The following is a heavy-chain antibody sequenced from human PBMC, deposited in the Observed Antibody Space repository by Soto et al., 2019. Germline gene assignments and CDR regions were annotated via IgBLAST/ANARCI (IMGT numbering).Heavy chain of an antibody. J-gene: IGHJ3*02. CDR2: IYYNGRT. Sequence: SETLSLTCTVSGGSIISSNYYWGWIRQPPGKGLEWIGYIYYNGRTNYNPSLKSRVTISVDTSKNQFSLSLSSVTAADTAVYYCARHQDDYGDWYAFDIWGQGTMVTVSS. D-gene: IGHD4-17*01. CDR1: GGSIISSNYY. CDR3: ARHQDDYGDWYAFDI. V-gene: IGHV4-61*05.